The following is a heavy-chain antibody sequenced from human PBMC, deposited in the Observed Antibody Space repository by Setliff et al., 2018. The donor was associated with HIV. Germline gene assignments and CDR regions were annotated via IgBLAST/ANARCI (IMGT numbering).Heavy chain of an antibody. J-gene: IGHJ4*02. Sequence: ASVKVSCKASGYTFTGYYMHWVRQAPGQGLEWMGWISAYNGDTRYAQTLQDRVTMTTDTSTSTAYMEVRSLRSDDTAVYFCARYVPADASFDYWGPGTLVTVSS. CDR2: ISAYNGDT. V-gene: IGHV1-18*04. CDR1: GYTFTGYY. D-gene: IGHD2-2*01. CDR3: ARYVPADASFDY.